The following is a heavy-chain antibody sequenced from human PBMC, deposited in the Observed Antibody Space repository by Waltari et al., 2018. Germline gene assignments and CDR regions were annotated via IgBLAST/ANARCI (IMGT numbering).Heavy chain of an antibody. D-gene: IGHD2-21*01. CDR3: ARGGAYCGGDCYPLAPDWFDP. Sequence: QVQLQESGPGLVKPSETLSLTCTVSGGSISSYYWSWIRQPPGKGLEWIGYIYYSGSTNYNPSLKSRVTISVDTSKNQCSLKLSSVTAADTAVYYCARGGAYCGGDCYPLAPDWFDPWGQGTLVTVSS. V-gene: IGHV4-59*01. CDR2: IYYSGST. CDR1: GGSISSYY. J-gene: IGHJ5*02.